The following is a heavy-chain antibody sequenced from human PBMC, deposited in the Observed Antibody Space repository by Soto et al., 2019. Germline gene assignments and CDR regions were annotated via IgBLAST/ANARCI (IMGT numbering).Heavy chain of an antibody. D-gene: IGHD6-19*01. CDR1: GFTFSSYA. V-gene: IGHV3-30-3*01. CDR2: LSFDEGNE. CDR3: ARDAVAGTKLYFYYGMDV. Sequence: QVQLVESGGGVVQPGRSLRLSCAASGFTFSSYAMHWVRQAPGKGLEWVALLSFDEGNEYYADSVKGRFTISRDTSKNTLYLQMNSLRAEDTAIYYCARDAVAGTKLYFYYGMDVWGQGTTVTVSS. J-gene: IGHJ6*02.